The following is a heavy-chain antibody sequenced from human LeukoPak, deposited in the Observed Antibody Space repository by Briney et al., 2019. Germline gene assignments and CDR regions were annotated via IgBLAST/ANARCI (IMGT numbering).Heavy chain of an antibody. Sequence: ASVKVSCKASGGTFSSYAIIWVRQAPGQGLEWMGGIIPIFGTANYAQKFQGRVTITTDESTSTAYMELSSLRSEDTAVYYCARGATWELYYWGQGTLVTVSS. V-gene: IGHV1-69*05. CDR2: IIPIFGTA. CDR3: ARGATWELYY. D-gene: IGHD1-26*01. CDR1: GGTFSSYA. J-gene: IGHJ4*02.